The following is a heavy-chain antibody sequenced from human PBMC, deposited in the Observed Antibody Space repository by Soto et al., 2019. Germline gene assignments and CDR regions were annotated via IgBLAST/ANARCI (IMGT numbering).Heavy chain of an antibody. D-gene: IGHD6-6*01. CDR1: GDSVSSNSAA. V-gene: IGHV6-1*01. J-gene: IGHJ4*02. CDR2: TYYGSKWYN. CDR3: ASRSSSAIDY. Sequence: SQTLSLSCAISGDSVSSNSAAWNWIRQSPSRGLEWLGRTYYGSKWYNDYAVSVKSRLTINPATSKNQFSLQLNPVTPGDTAVYYCASRSSSAIDYWGQGTLVTVSS.